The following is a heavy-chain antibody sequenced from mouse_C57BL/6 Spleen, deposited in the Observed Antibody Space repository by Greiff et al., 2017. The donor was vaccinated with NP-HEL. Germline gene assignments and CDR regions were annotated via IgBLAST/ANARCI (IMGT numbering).Heavy chain of an antibody. CDR1: GYTFTDYN. V-gene: IGHV1-18*01. CDR2: INPNNGGT. CDR3: ARAYYDYDAWFAY. Sequence: EVQLQESGPELVKPGASVKIPCKASGYTFTDYNMDWVKQSHGKSLEWIGDINPNNGGTIYNQKFKGKATLTVDKSSSTAYMELRSLTSEDTAVYYCARAYYDYDAWFAYWGRGTLVTVSA. D-gene: IGHD2-4*01. J-gene: IGHJ3*01.